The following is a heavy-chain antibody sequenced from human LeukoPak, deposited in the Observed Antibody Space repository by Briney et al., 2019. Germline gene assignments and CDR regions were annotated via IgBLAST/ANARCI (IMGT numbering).Heavy chain of an antibody. CDR1: GGSISSGDYY. V-gene: IGHV4-30-4*01. CDR3: ARGGWGDYFDY. J-gene: IGHJ4*02. CDR2: IYYSGST. D-gene: IGHD3-16*01. Sequence: KPSETLSLTCTVSGGSISSGDYYWSWIRQPPGKGLEWIGYIYYSGSTYYNPSLKSRVTISVDTSKNQFSLKLSSVTAADPAVYYCARGGWGDYFDYWGQGTLVTVSS.